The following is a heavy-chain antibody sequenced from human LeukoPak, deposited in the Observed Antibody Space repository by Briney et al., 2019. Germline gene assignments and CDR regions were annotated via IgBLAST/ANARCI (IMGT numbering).Heavy chain of an antibody. CDR1: GFTFSSHA. J-gene: IGHJ4*02. V-gene: IGHV3-23*01. D-gene: IGHD1-26*01. CDR3: AKGGHSGSYYPPVDFDY. Sequence: GGSLRLSRAASGFTFSSHAMSWVRQAPGKGLKWVSAISGSGGNTYYADFVKGRFTISRDNSKNTLYLQMNSLRAEDTVVYYCAKGGHSGSYYPPVDFDYWGQGTLVTVSS. CDR2: ISGSGGNT.